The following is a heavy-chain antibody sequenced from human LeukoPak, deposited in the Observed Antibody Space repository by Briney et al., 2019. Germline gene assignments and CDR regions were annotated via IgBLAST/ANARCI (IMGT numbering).Heavy chain of an antibody. CDR1: GYTFTTYG. V-gene: IGHV1-18*01. Sequence: GASVKISCKASGYTFTTYGISWVRQAPGQGLEWMGWISPYNGNTNYAQKLQGRVTMTTDTFTSTAYMDLRSLRSDDTAVYYCARGGGSNWFDPWGQGTLVTVSS. CDR3: ARGGGSNWFDP. D-gene: IGHD3-16*01. J-gene: IGHJ5*02. CDR2: ISPYNGNT.